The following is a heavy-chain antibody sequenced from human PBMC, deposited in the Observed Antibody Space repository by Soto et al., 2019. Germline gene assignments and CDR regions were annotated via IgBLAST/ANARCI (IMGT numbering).Heavy chain of an antibody. CDR2: IYYSGST. Sequence: QLQLQESGPGLVKPSETLSLTCTVSGGSISSSSFHWGWIRQPPGKGLEWIGSIYYSGSTYYSPSLRSRVTIAVDTSKNQFSLKLSSVTAADTAVYYCARRERAAGTDWWFDPWGQGTLVTVSS. D-gene: IGHD6-13*01. V-gene: IGHV4-39*01. CDR3: ARRERAAGTDWWFDP. J-gene: IGHJ5*02. CDR1: GGSISSSSFH.